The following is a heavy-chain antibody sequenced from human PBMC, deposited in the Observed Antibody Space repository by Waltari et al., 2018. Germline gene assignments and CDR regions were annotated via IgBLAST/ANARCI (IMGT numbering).Heavy chain of an antibody. CDR2: IFNPEAT. V-gene: IGHV4-61*02. CDR3: ARGSGSGTYYNDYFVS. Sequence: QVQLQESGPRLVKPSQTLPLTCPVSGASMTSGNFFWNWIRQPAGKGLEWIGRIFNPEATNYNPSLDSRVTISLDTSKNLFSLEMTSVTDADTAVYYCARGSGSGTYYNDYFVSWGQGALVTVSS. D-gene: IGHD3-10*01. CDR1: GASMTSGNFF. J-gene: IGHJ4*02.